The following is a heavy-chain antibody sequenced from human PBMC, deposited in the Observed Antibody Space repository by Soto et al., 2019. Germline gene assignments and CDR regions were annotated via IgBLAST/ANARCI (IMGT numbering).Heavy chain of an antibody. Sequence: PGGALRLSCAASGFTFSSYWMHWVRQAPWKGLVWVSRINSDGSSTTYADSVKGRFTISRDNAKNTLYLQMNSLRAEDTAVYYCARSLQGRGAFDIWGQGTMVTV. J-gene: IGHJ3*02. D-gene: IGHD3-10*01. CDR3: ARSLQGRGAFDI. CDR1: GFTFSSYW. CDR2: INSDGSST. V-gene: IGHV3-74*01.